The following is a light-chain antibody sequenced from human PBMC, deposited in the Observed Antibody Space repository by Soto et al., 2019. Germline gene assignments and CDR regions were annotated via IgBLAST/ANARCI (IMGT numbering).Light chain of an antibody. CDR3: QTWGTGIPG. Sequence: QPVLTQSPSASASLGASVKLTCTLSSGHSSYAIAWHQQQPEKGPRYLMNLNSDGSHSKGDGIPDRFSGSSSGAERYLTISSLQSEDEADYYCQTWGTGIPGFGTGTKVTVL. J-gene: IGLJ1*01. CDR1: SGHSSYA. CDR2: LNSDGSH. V-gene: IGLV4-69*01.